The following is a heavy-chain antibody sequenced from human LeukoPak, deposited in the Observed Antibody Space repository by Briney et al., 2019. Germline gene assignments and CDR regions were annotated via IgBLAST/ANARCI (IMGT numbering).Heavy chain of an antibody. V-gene: IGHV3-23*01. J-gene: IGHJ4*02. Sequence: GGSLRLSCAASGFTFTSYAMSWVRQAPGKGLEWVSGISGTGSSTYYADSVKGRFTISRDNSKNTLYLQMSTLRAEDTAVYYCASGVATVTQYYFDYWGQGTLVTVSS. CDR2: ISGTGSST. CDR3: ASGVATVTQYYFDY. D-gene: IGHD4-17*01. CDR1: GFTFTSYA.